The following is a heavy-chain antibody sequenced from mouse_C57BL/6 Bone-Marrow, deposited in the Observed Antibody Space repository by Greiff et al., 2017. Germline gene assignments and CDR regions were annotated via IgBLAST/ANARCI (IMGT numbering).Heavy chain of an antibody. V-gene: IGHV1-53*01. CDR2: INPSNGGT. D-gene: IGHD2-2*01. J-gene: IGHJ3*01. CDR1: GYTFTSYW. CDR3: ARVYYGYDGPAWFAY. Sequence: QVQLQQPGTELVKPGASVKLSCKASGYTFTSYWMHWVKQRPGQGLEWIGNINPSNGGTNYNEKFKSKATLTVDKSSSTAYMQLSSLTSEDSAVYYWARVYYGYDGPAWFAYWGQGTLVTVSA.